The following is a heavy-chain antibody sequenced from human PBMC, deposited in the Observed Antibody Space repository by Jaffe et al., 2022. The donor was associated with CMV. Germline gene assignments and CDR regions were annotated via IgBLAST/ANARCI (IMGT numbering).Heavy chain of an antibody. Sequence: QVQLQESGPGLVKPSGTLSLTCAVSGGSISSSNWWSWVRQPPGKGLEWIGEIYHSGSTNYNPSLKSRVTISVDKSKNQFSLKLSSVTAADTAVYYCARVPLPARCGGDCYEAFDIWGQGTMVTVSS. CDR1: GGSISSSNW. V-gene: IGHV4-4*02. CDR2: IYHSGST. J-gene: IGHJ3*02. CDR3: ARVPLPARCGGDCYEAFDI. D-gene: IGHD2-21*02.